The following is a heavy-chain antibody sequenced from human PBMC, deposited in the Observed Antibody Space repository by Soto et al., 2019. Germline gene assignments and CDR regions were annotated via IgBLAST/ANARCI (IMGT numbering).Heavy chain of an antibody. V-gene: IGHV3-48*03. CDR1: GFTFSSYE. CDR3: ASGVAANLYYAIDV. J-gene: IGHJ6*02. D-gene: IGHD5-12*01. CDR2: ISSSGSTI. Sequence: GSLRLSCAAAGFTFSSYEMNWVRQAPGKGLEWISYISSSGSTIYYAASMKGRFTISRDNAKNSLYLQMDSLRAEDTAIYYCASGVAANLYYAIDVWDRGTTVTVSS.